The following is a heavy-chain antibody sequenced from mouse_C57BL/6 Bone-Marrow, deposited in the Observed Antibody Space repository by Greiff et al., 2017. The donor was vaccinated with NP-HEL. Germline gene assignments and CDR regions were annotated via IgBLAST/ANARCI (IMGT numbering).Heavy chain of an antibody. Sequence: QVQLQQSGPELVKPGASVKISCKASGYTFTDYYINWVKQRPGQGLEWIGWIFPGSGSTYYNEKFKGKATLTVDKSSSTAYMQLSSLTSEDSAVYYCARTYGSSYWYFDVWGTGTTVTVSS. V-gene: IGHV1-75*01. CDR1: GYTFTDYY. J-gene: IGHJ1*03. CDR3: ARTYGSSYWYFDV. CDR2: IFPGSGST. D-gene: IGHD1-1*01.